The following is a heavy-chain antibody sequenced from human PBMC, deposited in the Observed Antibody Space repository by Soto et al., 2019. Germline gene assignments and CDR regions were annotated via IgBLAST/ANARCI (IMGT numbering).Heavy chain of an antibody. V-gene: IGHV1-18*01. CDR1: GYTFTSYG. D-gene: IGHD2-21*02. CDR2: ISAYNGNT. CDR3: AGGGSIVVVTAPYDH. Sequence: GASVKVSCKASGYTFTSYGISWVRQAPGQGLEWMGWISAYNGNTNYAQKLQGRVTMTTDTSTSTAYMELRSLRSDDTAVYYCAGGGSIVVVTAPYDHWGQGTLVTLSS. J-gene: IGHJ4*02.